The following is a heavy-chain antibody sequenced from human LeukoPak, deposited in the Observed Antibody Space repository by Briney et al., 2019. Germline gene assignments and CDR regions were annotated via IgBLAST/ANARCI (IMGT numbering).Heavy chain of an antibody. CDR3: ARGTETNYYYDSSGSTPAFDI. J-gene: IGHJ3*02. Sequence: ASVKVSCKASGGTFSSYAISWVRQAPGQGLEWMGGIIPIFGTANYAQKFQGRVTITADKSTSTAYMELSSLRSEDTAVYYCARGTETNYYYDSSGSTPAFDIWGQGTMVTVSS. D-gene: IGHD3-22*01. CDR1: GGTFSSYA. CDR2: IIPIFGTA. V-gene: IGHV1-69*06.